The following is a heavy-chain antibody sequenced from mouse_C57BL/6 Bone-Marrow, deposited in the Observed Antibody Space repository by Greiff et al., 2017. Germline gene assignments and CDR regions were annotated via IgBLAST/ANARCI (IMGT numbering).Heavy chain of an antibody. CDR1: GFTFSDYY. J-gene: IGHJ4*01. D-gene: IGHD1-1*01. V-gene: IGHV5-12*01. CDR2: ISNGGGST. Sequence: EVQVVESGGGLVQPGGSLKLSCAASGFTFSDYYMYWVRQTPEKRLEWVAYISNGGGSTYYPDTVKGRFTISRDNAKNTLYLQMSRLKSEDTAMYYCASTTVVANYAMDYWGQGTSVTVSS. CDR3: ASTTVVANYAMDY.